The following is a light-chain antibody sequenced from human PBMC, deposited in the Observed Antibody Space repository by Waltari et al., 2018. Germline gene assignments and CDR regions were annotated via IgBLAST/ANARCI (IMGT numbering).Light chain of an antibody. V-gene: IGKV4-1*01. CDR3: QQYYDTPWT. Sequence: DIALTQSPDSLAVSLGERATINCKSSQNLLYNSNNKNYLAWYQQKSGQPPKLLIYWASTRGYGVPDRFRGGGSGTEFTLTVSSLQAEDVAVYYCQQYYDTPWTFGQGTKVEIK. CDR2: WAS. J-gene: IGKJ1*01. CDR1: QNLLYNSNNKNY.